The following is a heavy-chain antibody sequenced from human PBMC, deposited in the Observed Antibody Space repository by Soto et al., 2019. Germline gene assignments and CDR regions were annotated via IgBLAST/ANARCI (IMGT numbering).Heavy chain of an antibody. Sequence: PGLSLRLSCAAAGFTFSNAWINWVRQAPGKGLEWVGRIKSKTDGGTTDFAAPVKGRFAISRDDSKNMEYLQMNSLKTEDTAVYYCKTDSYIPIVIIRFDYWRHGSLVTVSS. D-gene: IGHD2-21*01. CDR1: GFTFSNAW. V-gene: IGHV3-15*07. CDR2: IKSKTDGGTT. J-gene: IGHJ4*01. CDR3: KTDSYIPIVIIRFDY.